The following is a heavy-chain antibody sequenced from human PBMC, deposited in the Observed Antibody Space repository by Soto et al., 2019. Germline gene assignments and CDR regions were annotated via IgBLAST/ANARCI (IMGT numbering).Heavy chain of an antibody. CDR2: IYYSGST. D-gene: IGHD6-6*01. V-gene: IGHV4-31*03. CDR1: GGSISSGGYY. CDR3: ARGTASSSSVAYYFDY. J-gene: IGHJ4*02. Sequence: SETLSLTCTVSGGSISSGGYYWSWIRQHPGKGLEWIGYIYYSGSTYYNPSLKSRVTISVDTSKNQFSLKLSSVTAADTAVYYCARGTASSSSVAYYFDYWGQGTLVTVSS.